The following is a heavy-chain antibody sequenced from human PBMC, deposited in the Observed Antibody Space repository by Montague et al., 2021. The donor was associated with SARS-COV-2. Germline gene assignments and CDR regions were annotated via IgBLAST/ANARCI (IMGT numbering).Heavy chain of an antibody. Sequence: SETLSLTCTVSGGSISTGSYYWGWIRQPPGKGLEWIGRIHYSGSTYYXTSLKSRVTISVDTSKNQFSLKRSSVTAADTAVYYCARRPTSSITIFGVAQLRGGFDFWGQGTLVTVSS. CDR1: GGSISTGSYY. V-gene: IGHV4-39*01. CDR2: IHYSGST. D-gene: IGHD3-3*01. J-gene: IGHJ4*02. CDR3: ARRPTSSITIFGVAQLRGGFDF.